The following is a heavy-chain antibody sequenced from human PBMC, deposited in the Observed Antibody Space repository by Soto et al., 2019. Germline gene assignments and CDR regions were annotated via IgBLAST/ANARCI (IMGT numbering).Heavy chain of an antibody. Sequence: SETLSLTCSVSGGSISSSYWSWIRQSPGKGLEWLGYVYYTGSTNYSPSLRSRVSISLDTSKNEFSLRLSSVTAADTAVYFCARSVAVPGAHIDYWGQGTQVTVSS. CDR1: GGSISSSY. D-gene: IGHD6-19*01. J-gene: IGHJ4*02. CDR3: ARSVAVPGAHIDY. V-gene: IGHV4-59*01. CDR2: VYYTGST.